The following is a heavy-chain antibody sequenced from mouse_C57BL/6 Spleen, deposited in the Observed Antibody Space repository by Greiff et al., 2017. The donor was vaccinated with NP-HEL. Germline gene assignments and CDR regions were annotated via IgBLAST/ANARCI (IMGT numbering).Heavy chain of an antibody. D-gene: IGHD1-1*01. CDR1: GFSLTSYG. V-gene: IGHV2-2*01. J-gene: IGHJ4*01. CDR2: IWSGGSP. CDR3: ASNKIHYYGSRVDAMDY. Sequence: QVQLKESGPGLVQPSQSLSITCTVSGFSLTSYGVHWVRQSPGKGLAWLGVIWSGGSPDYNAAFISRLSISQDNSKSQVFFKMKSLQADDTAIYYCASNKIHYYGSRVDAMDYWGQGTSVTVSS.